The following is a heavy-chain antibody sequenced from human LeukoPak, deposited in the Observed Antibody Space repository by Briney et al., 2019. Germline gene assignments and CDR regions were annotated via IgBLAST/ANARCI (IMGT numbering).Heavy chain of an antibody. D-gene: IGHD1-26*01. V-gene: IGHV1-46*01. J-gene: IGHJ3*02. CDR2: INPSGCST. Sequence: ASVKVSCKASGYTFTSYYMHWVRQAPGQGLEWMGIINPSGCSTSYAQKFQGRVTMTRDTSTSTVYMELSSLRSEDTAVYYCARVVGAHDAFDIWGQGTMVTVSS. CDR3: ARVVGAHDAFDI. CDR1: GYTFTSYY.